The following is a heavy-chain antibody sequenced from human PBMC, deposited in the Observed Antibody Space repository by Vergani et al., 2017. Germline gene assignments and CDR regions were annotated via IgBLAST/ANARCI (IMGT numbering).Heavy chain of an antibody. D-gene: IGHD5-24*01. CDR1: GFTFSSYS. Sequence: EVQLVESGGGLVQPGGSLRLSCAASGFTFSSYSMNWVRQAPGKGLEWVSYISSSSSTIYYADSVKGRFTISRDNAKNSMYLQMNSLRAEDTAVYYCAGEPPPDGYNPLRYYYYGMDVWGQGTTVTVSS. CDR3: AGEPPPDGYNPLRYYYYGMDV. CDR2: ISSSSSTI. V-gene: IGHV3-48*01. J-gene: IGHJ6*02.